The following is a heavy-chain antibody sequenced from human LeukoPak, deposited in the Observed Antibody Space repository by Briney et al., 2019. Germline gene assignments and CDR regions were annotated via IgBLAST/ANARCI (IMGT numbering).Heavy chain of an antibody. CDR1: GYTFSSYW. CDR2: IKQDGSEK. D-gene: IGHD5-24*01. V-gene: IGHV3-7*01. Sequence: GGSLRLSCAASGYTFSSYWMSWVRQAPGKGLEWVANIKQDGSEKYYVDSVKGRFTISRDNAKNSLYLQMNSLRAEDTAVYYCARGMATIFYYFDYWGQGTLVTVSS. CDR3: ARGMATIFYYFDY. J-gene: IGHJ4*02.